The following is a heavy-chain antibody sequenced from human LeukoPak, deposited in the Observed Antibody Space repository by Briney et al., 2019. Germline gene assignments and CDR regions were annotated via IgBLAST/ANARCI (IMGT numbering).Heavy chain of an antibody. Sequence: GASVKVSCKVSGYTLTELSMHWVRQSPGKGLEWMGGFDPEDGETIYAQKFQGRVTMTEDTSTDTAYMELSSLRSEDTAVYYCARDRNYGSGSFDAFDIWGQGTMVTVSS. CDR1: GYTLTELS. D-gene: IGHD3-10*01. CDR2: FDPEDGET. J-gene: IGHJ3*02. CDR3: ARDRNYGSGSFDAFDI. V-gene: IGHV1-24*01.